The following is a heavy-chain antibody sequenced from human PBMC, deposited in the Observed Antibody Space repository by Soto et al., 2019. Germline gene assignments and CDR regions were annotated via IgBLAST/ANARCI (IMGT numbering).Heavy chain of an antibody. J-gene: IGHJ6*02. CDR2: IRSKAYGGTT. D-gene: IGHD3-3*01. Sequence: GGSLRLSCTASGFTFGDYAMSWVRQAPGKGLEWVGLIRSKAYGGTTEYAASVKGRFTISRDDSKSIAYLQMNSLKTEDTAVYYCTRSDDFWSGYYYYYGMDVWGQGTTVTVSS. V-gene: IGHV3-49*04. CDR1: GFTFGDYA. CDR3: TRSDDFWSGYYYYYGMDV.